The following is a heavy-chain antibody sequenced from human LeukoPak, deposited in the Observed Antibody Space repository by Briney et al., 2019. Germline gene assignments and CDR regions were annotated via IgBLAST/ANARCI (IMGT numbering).Heavy chain of an antibody. V-gene: IGHV3-73*01. D-gene: IGHD2-15*01. CDR3: TTDSSGY. Sequence: PGGSLRLSCAASGFTFSGSGMHWVRKASGKGLEWVGRIRSKANSYATAYAASVKGRFTISRDDSKNTMYLQMNSLKTEDTAVYYCTTDSSGYWGQGILVTVSS. J-gene: IGHJ4*02. CDR2: IRSKANSYAT. CDR1: GFTFSGSG.